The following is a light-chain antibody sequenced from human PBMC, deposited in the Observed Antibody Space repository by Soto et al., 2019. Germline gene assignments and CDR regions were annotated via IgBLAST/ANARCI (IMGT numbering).Light chain of an antibody. CDR1: QSVSSN. CDR2: GAS. CDR3: QQYNNCPPYT. J-gene: IGKJ2*01. Sequence: EIVMTQSPATLSVSPGERATLSCRASQSVSSNLAWYQQKPGQAPRLLISGASTRATGIPGRFSGSGSGTEFTLTISSLQSEDVSVYYCQQYNNCPPYTFGQGTKLEIK. V-gene: IGKV3-15*01.